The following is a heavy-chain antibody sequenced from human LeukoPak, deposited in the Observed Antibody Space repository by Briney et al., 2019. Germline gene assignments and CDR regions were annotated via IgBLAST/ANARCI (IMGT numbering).Heavy chain of an antibody. CDR2: ISAYNGNT. CDR3: AREDGYCSGGSCYLVVDP. Sequence: ASVKVSCKASGYTFTSYGISWVRQAPGQGLEWMGWISAYNGNTNYAQKLQGRVTLTTDTSTSTAHMELRSLRSDDTAVYYCAREDGYCSGGSCYLVVDPWGQGTLVTVSS. V-gene: IGHV1-18*01. D-gene: IGHD2-15*01. J-gene: IGHJ5*02. CDR1: GYTFTSYG.